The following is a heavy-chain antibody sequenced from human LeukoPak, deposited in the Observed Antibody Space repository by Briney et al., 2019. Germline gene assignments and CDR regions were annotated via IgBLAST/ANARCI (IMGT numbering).Heavy chain of an antibody. CDR2: INYSGST. J-gene: IGHJ4*02. CDR3: ASTYGSSGYYYVDR. CDR1: GGSISTGSYY. V-gene: IGHV4-31*03. D-gene: IGHD3-22*01. Sequence: PSQTLSLTCSVSGGSISTGSYYWSWIRQHPGKGLEWIGYINYSGSTDYNPSLKSRVTISVDTSKNHFSLKLRSVTAADTAMYYCASTYGSSGYYYVDRWGQGTLVTVSS.